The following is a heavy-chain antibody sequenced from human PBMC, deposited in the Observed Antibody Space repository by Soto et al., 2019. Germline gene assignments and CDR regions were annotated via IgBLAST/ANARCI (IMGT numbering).Heavy chain of an antibody. Sequence: EVQLVESGGGLVQPGGSLRLSCAASGFTFSSYEMNWVRQAPGKGLEWVSYISSSGSTIYYADSVKGRFTISRDNAKNSLYLQINSLRAEDTAVYYCARDGTVSCGDYVYYYYYGMDVWGQGTTVTVSS. J-gene: IGHJ6*02. D-gene: IGHD4-17*01. CDR3: ARDGTVSCGDYVYYYYYGMDV. CDR2: ISSSGSTI. CDR1: GFTFSSYE. V-gene: IGHV3-48*03.